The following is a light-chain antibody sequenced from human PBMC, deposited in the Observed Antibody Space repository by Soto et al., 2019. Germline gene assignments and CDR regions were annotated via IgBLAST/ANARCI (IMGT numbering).Light chain of an antibody. CDR1: QGIGSW. Sequence: DIQMTQSPSSVSASVGDRVTITCRASQGIGSWLAWYQQKPGKAPKLLIYAASNLQSGVPSRFSGSGSGPDFTFTISSLQPEEFSTYYCQQANSFPLTFGGGTKVDIK. J-gene: IGKJ4*01. CDR3: QQANSFPLT. CDR2: AAS. V-gene: IGKV1-12*01.